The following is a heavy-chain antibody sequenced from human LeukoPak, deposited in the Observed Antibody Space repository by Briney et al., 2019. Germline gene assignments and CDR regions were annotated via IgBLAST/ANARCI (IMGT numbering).Heavy chain of an antibody. J-gene: IGHJ4*02. Sequence: SQTLSLTCAISGDSVSSNSAAWNWIRQSPSRGLEWPGRTYYRSKWSNDYAVSVKSRITINPDTSRNQFSLQLNSVTPEDTAVYYCARYYYDSRGYYYYYFDYWGQGTLVTVSS. CDR2: TYYRSKWSN. D-gene: IGHD3-22*01. CDR3: ARYYYDSRGYYYYYFDY. CDR1: GDSVSSNSAA. V-gene: IGHV6-1*01.